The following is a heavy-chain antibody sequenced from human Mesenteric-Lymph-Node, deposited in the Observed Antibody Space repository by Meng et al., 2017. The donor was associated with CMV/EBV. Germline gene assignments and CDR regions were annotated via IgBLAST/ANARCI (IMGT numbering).Heavy chain of an antibody. V-gene: IGHV3-30*02. J-gene: IGHJ6*02. CDR2: IRYDGSNK. D-gene: IGHD3-16*01. CDR3: AKAHRWGRDYYYYYGMDV. Sequence: GGSLRLSCAASGFTFSSYGMHWVRQAPGKGLEWVAFIRYDGSNKYYADSVKGRFTISRDNSKNTLYLQMNSLRAEDTAVYYCAKAHRWGRDYYYYYGMDVWGQGTTVTVSS. CDR1: GFTFSSYG.